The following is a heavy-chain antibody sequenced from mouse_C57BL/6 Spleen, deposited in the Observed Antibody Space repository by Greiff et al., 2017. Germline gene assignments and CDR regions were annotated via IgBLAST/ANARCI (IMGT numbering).Heavy chain of an antibody. CDR3: ARGGANWDSFDY. V-gene: IGHV14-3*01. CDR1: GFHIKNTY. Sequence: EVQLQQSVAELVRPGASVKLSCTASGFHIKNTYMHWVKQRPEQGLEWIGRIDPANGNTKYAPKFQGKATITAAPSSNTAYLQLSSLTSEDTAIYYCARGGANWDSFDYWGEGTRHRDSA. D-gene: IGHD4-1*01. J-gene: IGHJ2*03. CDR2: IDPANGNT.